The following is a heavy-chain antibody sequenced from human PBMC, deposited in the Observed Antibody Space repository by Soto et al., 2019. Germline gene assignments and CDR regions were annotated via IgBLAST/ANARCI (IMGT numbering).Heavy chain of an antibody. CDR3: AHSPQYSSSHIPFDC. D-gene: IGHD6-13*01. Sequence: GSGPTLVNPTPPLTLTCTLAAFSLTASGVGLGWIRQHPAKAREWLALIYSNDDKRYTPSLKRRLTVTTDTSNNQVVLTMTSMDPVDTAPYFCAHSPQYSSSHIPFDCWGQGLLFTVSS. J-gene: IGHJ4*02. CDR2: IYSNDDK. V-gene: IGHV2-5*01. CDR1: AFSLTASGVG.